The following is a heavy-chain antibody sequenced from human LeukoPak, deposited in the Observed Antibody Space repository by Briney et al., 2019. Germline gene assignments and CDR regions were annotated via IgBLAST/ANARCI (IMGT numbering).Heavy chain of an antibody. J-gene: IGHJ4*02. Sequence: SETLSLTCAVYGGSFSGYYWSWIRQPPGKGLEWIGEISHSGSTNHNPSLKSRVTISVDTSKNQFSLKLSSVTAADTAVYYCARGPPYGSGTYYFNYWGQGTLVTVSS. D-gene: IGHD3-10*01. CDR2: ISHSGST. CDR3: ARGPPYGSGTYYFNY. V-gene: IGHV4-34*01. CDR1: GGSFSGYY.